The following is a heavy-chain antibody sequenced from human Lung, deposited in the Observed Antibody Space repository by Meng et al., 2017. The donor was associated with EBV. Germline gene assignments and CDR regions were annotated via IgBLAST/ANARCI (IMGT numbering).Heavy chain of an antibody. CDR1: GFTFSSYS. J-gene: IGHJ4*02. Sequence: EVQVVESGGGLVKPGGSLRLSCAASGFTFSSYSMNWVRQAPGKGLEWVSRTNEDGGITTYADSVKGRFTISRDNTKNTLYLQMNSLRAEDTGVYFCSKDLVGSDDDWGQGTLVTVSS. CDR2: TNEDGGIT. CDR3: SKDLVGSDDD. D-gene: IGHD6-25*01. V-gene: IGHV3-74*01.